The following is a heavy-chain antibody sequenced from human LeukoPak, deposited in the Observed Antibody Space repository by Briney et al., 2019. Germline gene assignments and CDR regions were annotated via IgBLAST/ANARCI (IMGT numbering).Heavy chain of an antibody. CDR1: AAPITSYY. CDR2: IYYSGST. J-gene: IGHJ5*02. CDR3: ARVRNVFGVIKKYNWFDP. V-gene: IGHV4-59*01. Sequence: SETLSLTCTVSAAPITSYYWSWIRQPPGKGLEWIAYIYYSGSTNYNPSLKSRVAISVDTSKNQGSLRLSSVTAADTAVYFCARVRNVFGVIKKYNWFDPWGQGTLVTVSS. D-gene: IGHD3-3*01.